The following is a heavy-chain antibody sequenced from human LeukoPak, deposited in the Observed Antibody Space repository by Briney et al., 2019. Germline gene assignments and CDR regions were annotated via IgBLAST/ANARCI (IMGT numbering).Heavy chain of an antibody. CDR2: ISSSGSTI. Sequence: GGSLRLSCAASGFTFGSYEMNWVRQAPGKGLEWVSYISSSGSTIYYADSVKGRFTISRDNAKNSLYLQMNSLRAEDTAVYYCARGYSSSLYYYGMDVWGKGTTVTVSS. CDR3: ARGYSSSLYYYGMDV. CDR1: GFTFGSYE. D-gene: IGHD6-13*01. J-gene: IGHJ6*04. V-gene: IGHV3-48*03.